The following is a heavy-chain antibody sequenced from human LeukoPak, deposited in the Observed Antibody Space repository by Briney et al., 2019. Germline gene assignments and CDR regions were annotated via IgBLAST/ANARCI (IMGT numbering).Heavy chain of an antibody. CDR2: INPSGGST. V-gene: IGHV1-46*01. J-gene: IGHJ4*02. Sequence: GASVKVSCKASGYTFTSYYMHWVRQAPGQGLEWMGIINPSGGSTSYAQKFQGRVTITADKSTSTAYMELSSLRSEDTAVYYCASPGYYYDSSGYYTDVDYWGQGTLVTVSS. CDR1: GYTFTSYY. D-gene: IGHD3-22*01. CDR3: ASPGYYYDSSGYYTDVDY.